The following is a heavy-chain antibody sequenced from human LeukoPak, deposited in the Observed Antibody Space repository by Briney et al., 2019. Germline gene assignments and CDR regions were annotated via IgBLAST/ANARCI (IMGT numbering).Heavy chain of an antibody. Sequence: PGGSLRLSCAASGFTFSSYGMHWVRQAPGKGLEWVAVIWYDGSNKYYADSVKGRFTISRDNSKNTLYLQMNSLRAEDTAVYYCANGRGYYDSSDPPGGYWGQGTLVTVSS. CDR2: IWYDGSNK. J-gene: IGHJ4*02. CDR1: GFTFSSYG. V-gene: IGHV3-33*06. D-gene: IGHD3-22*01. CDR3: ANGRGYYDSSDPPGGY.